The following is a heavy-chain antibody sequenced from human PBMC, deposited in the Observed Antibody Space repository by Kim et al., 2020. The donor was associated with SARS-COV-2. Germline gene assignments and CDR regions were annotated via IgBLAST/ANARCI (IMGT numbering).Heavy chain of an antibody. CDR2: INPSGGST. CDR1: GYTFTSYY. V-gene: IGHV1-46*01. J-gene: IGHJ6*02. Sequence: ASVKVSCKASGYTFTSYYMHWVRQAPGQGLEWMGIINPSGGSTSYAQKFQGRVTMTRDTSTSTVYMELSSPRSEDTAVYYCARDKDSSSYYYYGMDVWGQGTTVTVSS. D-gene: IGHD6-6*01. CDR3: ARDKDSSSYYYYGMDV.